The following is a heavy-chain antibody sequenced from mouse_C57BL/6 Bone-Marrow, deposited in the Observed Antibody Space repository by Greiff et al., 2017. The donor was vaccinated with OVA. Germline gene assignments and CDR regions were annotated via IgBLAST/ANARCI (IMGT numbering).Heavy chain of an antibody. V-gene: IGHV1-81*01. CDR3: ASSRNYYGSSYGFAY. Sequence: VQLQQSGAELARPGASVKLSCKASGYTFTSYGISWVKQRTGQGLEWIGEIYPRSGNTYYNEKFKGKATLIADKSSSTAYMELRSLTSEDSAVYFCASSRNYYGSSYGFAYWGQGTLVTVSA. J-gene: IGHJ3*01. D-gene: IGHD1-1*01. CDR2: IYPRSGNT. CDR1: GYTFTSYG.